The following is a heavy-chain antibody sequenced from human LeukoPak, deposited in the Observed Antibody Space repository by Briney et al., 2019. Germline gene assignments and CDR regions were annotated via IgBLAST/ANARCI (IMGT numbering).Heavy chain of an antibody. V-gene: IGHV3-48*02. CDR3: ARALLRFLEGYYYGMDV. Sequence: GGSLRLSCAASGFTFSSYAMNWVRQAPGKGLEWVSYISSSSSTIYYADSVKGRFTISRDNAKNSLYLQMNSLRDEDTAVYYCARALLRFLEGYYYGMDVWGQGTTVTVSS. CDR2: ISSSSSTI. CDR1: GFTFSSYA. D-gene: IGHD3-3*01. J-gene: IGHJ6*02.